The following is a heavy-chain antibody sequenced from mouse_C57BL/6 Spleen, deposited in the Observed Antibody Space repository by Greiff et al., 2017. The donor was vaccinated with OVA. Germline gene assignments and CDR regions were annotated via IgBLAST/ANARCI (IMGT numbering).Heavy chain of an antibody. CDR1: GYTFTSYW. V-gene: IGHV1-50*01. CDR2: IAPSDSYT. D-gene: IGHD1-1*01. CDR3: ARPHYYGSSDGYFDV. Sequence: QVQLQQPGAELVKPGASVKLSCKASGYTFTSYWMQWVKQRPGQGLEWIGEIAPSDSYTNYNQKFTGPATLTVDNSSSTADMQLSSLTSEDSAVYYCARPHYYGSSDGYFDVGGTGTTVTVSS. J-gene: IGHJ1*03.